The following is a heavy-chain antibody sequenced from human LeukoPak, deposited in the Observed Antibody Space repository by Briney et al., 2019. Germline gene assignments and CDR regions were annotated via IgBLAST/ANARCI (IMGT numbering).Heavy chain of an antibody. CDR2: LSDSGGST. CDR3: TSYGDYDWGFDY. J-gene: IGHJ4*02. CDR1: GFTFSSYA. V-gene: IGHV3-23*01. Sequence: PGGSLRLSCAASGFTFSSYAMSWVRQAPGKGLEWVSALSDSGGSTYYADSVKGRFTISRDNSKNTLYLQMNSLKTEDTAVYYCTSYGDYDWGFDYWGQGTLVTVSS. D-gene: IGHD4-17*01.